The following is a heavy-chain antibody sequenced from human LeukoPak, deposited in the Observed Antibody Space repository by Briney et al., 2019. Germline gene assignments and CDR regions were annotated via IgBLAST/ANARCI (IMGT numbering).Heavy chain of an antibody. D-gene: IGHD3-3*01. Sequence: SETLSLTRTVSGGSISSGGYYWSWIRQPAGKGLEWIGRIYTSGSTNYNPSLKSRVTISVDTSKNQFSLKLSSVTAADTAVYYCARTDFWSGYSLWDWGQGTLVTVSS. J-gene: IGHJ4*02. CDR1: GGSISSGGYY. CDR3: ARTDFWSGYSLWD. CDR2: IYTSGST. V-gene: IGHV4-61*02.